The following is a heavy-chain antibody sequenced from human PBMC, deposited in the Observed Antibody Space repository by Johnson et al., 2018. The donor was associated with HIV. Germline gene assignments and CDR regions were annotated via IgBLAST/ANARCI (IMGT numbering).Heavy chain of an antibody. CDR3: ASEAGPDIVGAADDAFDI. J-gene: IGHJ3*02. CDR2: IKQDGSEK. V-gene: IGHV3-7*01. D-gene: IGHD1-26*01. Sequence: VLLVESGGGLVQPGGSLRLSCAASGFTFSSYWMSWVRQAPGKGLEWVANIKQDGSEKYYVDSVKGRFTISRDNAKNSLYLQMNSLRAEDTAVYYCASEAGPDIVGAADDAFDIWRQGTMVTVSS. CDR1: GFTFSSYW.